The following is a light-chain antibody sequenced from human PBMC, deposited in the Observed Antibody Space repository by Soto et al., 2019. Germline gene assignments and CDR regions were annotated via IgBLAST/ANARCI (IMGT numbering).Light chain of an antibody. CDR2: DTS. V-gene: IGKV3-20*01. CDR1: QTVTNNY. J-gene: IGKJ1*01. Sequence: EIVLTQSPGTLSLSPGERATLSCRASQTVTNNYLAWYQQKPGQAPRLLIYDTSSRATGIQDTFSGSGSGTDFTLTIRRLEPEDSAMYYCQQYGGAPRTFGQGTKVDIK. CDR3: QQYGGAPRT.